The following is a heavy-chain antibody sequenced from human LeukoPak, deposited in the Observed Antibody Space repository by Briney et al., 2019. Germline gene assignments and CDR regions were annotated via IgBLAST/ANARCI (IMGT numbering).Heavy chain of an antibody. CDR2: ISSSSSYI. Sequence: GSLRLSCAASGFTFSSYSMNWVRQAPGKGLEWVSSISSSSSYIYYADSVKGRFTISRDNAKNSLYLQMNSLRAEDTAVYYCARDPFYGSGSYYNVSDYWGQGTLVTVSS. D-gene: IGHD3-10*01. CDR3: ARDPFYGSGSYYNVSDY. V-gene: IGHV3-21*01. J-gene: IGHJ4*02. CDR1: GFTFSSYS.